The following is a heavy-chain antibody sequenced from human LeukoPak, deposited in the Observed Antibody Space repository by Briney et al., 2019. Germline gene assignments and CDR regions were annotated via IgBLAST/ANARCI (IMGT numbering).Heavy chain of an antibody. Sequence: PSETLSLTCTVSGGSISSGYYYWSWIRQPPGKGLEYIGYIYYGGTYYNPSLKSRVTISVDTSKNQFSLKLSSVTAADTAVYYCARGTRSSSIDYWGQGTLVTVSS. CDR1: GGSISSGYYY. CDR2: IYYGGT. J-gene: IGHJ4*02. CDR3: ARGTRSSSIDY. V-gene: IGHV4-30-4*01. D-gene: IGHD6-6*01.